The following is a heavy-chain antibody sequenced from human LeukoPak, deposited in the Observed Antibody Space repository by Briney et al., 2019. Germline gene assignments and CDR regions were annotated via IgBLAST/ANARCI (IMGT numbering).Heavy chain of an antibody. V-gene: IGHV3-23*01. Sequence: PGGSLRLSCAASGFTFSSYGMSWVRQAPGKGLEWVSAISGSGGSTYYADSVKGRFTIPRDNSKNTLYLQMNSLRAEDTAVYYCAKGYSYGPPFDYWGQGTLVTVSS. D-gene: IGHD5-18*01. CDR2: ISGSGGST. CDR1: GFTFSSYG. J-gene: IGHJ4*02. CDR3: AKGYSYGPPFDY.